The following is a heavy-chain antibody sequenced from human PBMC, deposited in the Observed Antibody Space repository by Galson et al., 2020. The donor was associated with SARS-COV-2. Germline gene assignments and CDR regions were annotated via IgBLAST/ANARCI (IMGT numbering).Heavy chain of an antibody. CDR2: INHSGST. V-gene: IGHV4-34*01. D-gene: IGHD2-2*01. J-gene: IGHJ4*02. Sequence: SQALETLSLTCAVYGGSFSGYYWSWIRQPPGKGLEWIGEINHSGSTNYNPSLKSRVTISVDTSKNQFSLKLSSVTAADTAVYYCARRQYCSSTSCYGSPFDYWGQGTLVTVSS. CDR1: GGSFSGYY. CDR3: ARRQYCSSTSCYGSPFDY.